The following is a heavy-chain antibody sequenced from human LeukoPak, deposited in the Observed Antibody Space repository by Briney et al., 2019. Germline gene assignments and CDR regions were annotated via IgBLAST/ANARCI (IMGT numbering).Heavy chain of an antibody. D-gene: IGHD3-22*01. CDR3: ARMNVVIANYYYYMDV. J-gene: IGHJ6*03. Sequence: SETLSLTCTVSGGSISSSSHYWGWIRQPAGKGLEWIGRIYTSGSTNYNPSLKSRVTMSVDTSKNQFSLKLSSVTAADTAVYYCARMNVVIANYYYYMDVWGKGTTVTVSS. V-gene: IGHV4-61*02. CDR1: GGSISSSSHY. CDR2: IYTSGST.